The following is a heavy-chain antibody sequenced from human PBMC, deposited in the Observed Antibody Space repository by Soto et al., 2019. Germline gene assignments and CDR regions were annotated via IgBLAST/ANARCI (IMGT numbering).Heavy chain of an antibody. J-gene: IGHJ6*02. Sequence: EVQLVESGGGLVQPGGSPRLSCAASGFTFRGYSMNWVRQAPGKGLEWVSYISSSSSTIYYADSVKGRFTISRDNAKNSLYLQMNSLRDEDTAVYYCARDIGCSGGSCYYYGMDVWGQGTTVTVSS. V-gene: IGHV3-48*02. CDR1: GFTFRGYS. CDR3: ARDIGCSGGSCYYYGMDV. CDR2: ISSSSSTI. D-gene: IGHD2-15*01.